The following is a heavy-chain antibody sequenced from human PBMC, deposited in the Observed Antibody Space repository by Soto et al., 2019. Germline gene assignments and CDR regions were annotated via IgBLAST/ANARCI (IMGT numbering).Heavy chain of an antibody. V-gene: IGHV3-7*01. Sequence: AGGSLTLTCAASGFTFSNYWMNWVRQAPGKGLEWVANIKEDGSEKHYVDSVKGRFTISRDNAKNSLYLQMNSLRVEDTAVYFCSRDVVVGSKSLDYWGQGALVTVSS. CDR3: SRDVVVGSKSLDY. CDR2: IKEDGSEK. J-gene: IGHJ4*02. D-gene: IGHD2-21*01. CDR1: GFTFSNYW.